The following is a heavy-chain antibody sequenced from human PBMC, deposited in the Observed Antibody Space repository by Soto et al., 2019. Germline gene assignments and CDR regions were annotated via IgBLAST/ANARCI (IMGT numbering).Heavy chain of an antibody. Sequence: PSETLSLTCVVSGGSISSGGYSWNWIRQPPGKGLEWIGYIYHSGSTLYNPSLKSRVTISVDKSKNQFSLKLTSVTAADTAVYYCARDYGMDVWGQGTTVTVSS. CDR1: GGSISSGGYS. CDR3: ARDYGMDV. V-gene: IGHV4-30-2*01. J-gene: IGHJ6*02. CDR2: IYHSGST.